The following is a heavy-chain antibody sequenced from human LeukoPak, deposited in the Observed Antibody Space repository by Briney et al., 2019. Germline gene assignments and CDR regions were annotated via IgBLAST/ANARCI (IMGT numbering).Heavy chain of an antibody. CDR1: GFTVSNS. CDR2: IYSDNT. D-gene: IGHD3-22*01. CDR3: ARDPRASYYYDSSGYYLSSVYSSWFDP. V-gene: IGHV3-53*01. Sequence: PGGSLRLSCTVSGFTVSNSMSWVRQAPGKGLEWVSFIYSDNTHYSDSVKGRFTISRDNAKNSLYLQMNSLRAEDTAVYYCARDPRASYYYDSSGYYLSSVYSSWFDPWGQGTLVTVSS. J-gene: IGHJ5*02.